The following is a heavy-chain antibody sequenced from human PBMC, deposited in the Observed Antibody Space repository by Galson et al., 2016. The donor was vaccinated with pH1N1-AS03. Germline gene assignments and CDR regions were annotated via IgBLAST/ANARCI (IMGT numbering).Heavy chain of an antibody. V-gene: IGHV3-48*04. Sequence: LRLSCAASGFSFSSYSMNWVRQAPGKGLEWVSDISISSRTRNYADSVKGRFTISRDSAKNSLFLQMNSLRGEDTAVYYRAREGAMITFGGVGPASDYWGQGTLVTVSS. J-gene: IGHJ4*02. CDR3: AREGAMITFGGVGPASDY. CDR1: GFSFSSYS. D-gene: IGHD3-16*01. CDR2: ISISSRTR.